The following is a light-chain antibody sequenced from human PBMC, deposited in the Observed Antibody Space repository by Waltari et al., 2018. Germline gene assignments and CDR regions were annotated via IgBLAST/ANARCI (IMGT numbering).Light chain of an antibody. Sequence: SYELTQPPSVSVSPGQTARITCSGDALPKQYAYWYQQKPGQAPVLVIYKDSERPSGIPERFSGSSSEKTVTLTISGVQAEDEADYYCQSADSSGTYVVFGGGTKLTVL. V-gene: IGLV3-25*03. CDR1: ALPKQY. J-gene: IGLJ2*01. CDR2: KDS. CDR3: QSADSSGTYVV.